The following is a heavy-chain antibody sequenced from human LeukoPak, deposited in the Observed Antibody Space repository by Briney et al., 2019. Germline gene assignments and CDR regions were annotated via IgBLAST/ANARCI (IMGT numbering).Heavy chain of an antibody. D-gene: IGHD3-9*01. CDR1: GYTFSSYG. CDR2: ISTYNGDT. Sequence: ASVKVSCTTSGYTFSSYGINWVRQAPGQGLEWMGWISTYNGDTHYGQKVQGRVTMTTDTSANTAYMELRSLTSDDTAVYYCVRGILSDDTLTGPWGQGTLVTVSS. V-gene: IGHV1-18*01. J-gene: IGHJ5*02. CDR3: VRGILSDDTLTGP.